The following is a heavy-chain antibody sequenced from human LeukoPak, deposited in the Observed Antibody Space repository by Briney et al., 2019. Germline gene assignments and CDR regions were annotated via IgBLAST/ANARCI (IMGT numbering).Heavy chain of an antibody. D-gene: IGHD2/OR15-2a*01. Sequence: ASVKVSCKTSGGTFGNDAVSWVRQAPGQGPEWMGRIIPHLDIVIYAEKFQGRLTITADTSTSTAYMELSSLRSEDTAVYYCATGGSHCNNNNCCSSYFFDLWGQGTLVTVSS. CDR3: ATGGSHCNNNNCCSSYFFDL. CDR1: GGTFGNDA. CDR2: IIPHLDIV. V-gene: IGHV1-69*04. J-gene: IGHJ4*02.